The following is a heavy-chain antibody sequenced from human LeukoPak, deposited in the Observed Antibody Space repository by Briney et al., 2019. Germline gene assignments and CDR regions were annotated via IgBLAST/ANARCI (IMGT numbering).Heavy chain of an antibody. J-gene: IGHJ4*02. D-gene: IGHD2-2*02. CDR1: SYSISSAYD. V-gene: IGHV4-38-2*01. Sequence: SETLSLTCSVSSYSISSAYDWAWIRQPPGKGLEWIGNIYHSGSTYYNPSLKSRVSISVDTSRNQISLKLISVTAADTAVYHCAGRRGIYTLFDYWGQGTLVTVFS. CDR3: AGRRGIYTLFDY. CDR2: IYHSGST.